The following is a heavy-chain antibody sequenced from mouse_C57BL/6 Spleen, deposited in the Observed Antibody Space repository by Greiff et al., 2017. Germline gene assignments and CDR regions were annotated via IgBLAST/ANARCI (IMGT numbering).Heavy chain of an antibody. J-gene: IGHJ3*01. CDR1: GYTFTSYD. V-gene: IGHV1-85*01. D-gene: IGHD3-3*01. CDR2: IYPSDGST. Sequence: LVEPGPELVKPGASVKLSCKASGYTFTSYDINWVKQRPGRGLEWIGWIYPSDGSTKYNEKFKGKATLTVDTSSSTAYLELHSLTSEDSAVYFCARKGGTVFAYWGQGTLVTVSA. CDR3: ARKGGTVFAY.